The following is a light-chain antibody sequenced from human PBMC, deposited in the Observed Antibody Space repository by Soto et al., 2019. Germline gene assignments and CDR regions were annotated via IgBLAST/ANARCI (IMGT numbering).Light chain of an antibody. Sequence: DIQMTQSPSSLSASVGDRVTIACRASQGISNYLAWYQQKPGKVPKLLICTASTLQSGVPSRFSGSGSGTDFTLTISSLQPEDVATDYCQNYNSAPRLTFGGGTKVEI. CDR3: QNYNSAPRLT. V-gene: IGKV1-27*01. J-gene: IGKJ4*01. CDR2: TAS. CDR1: QGISNY.